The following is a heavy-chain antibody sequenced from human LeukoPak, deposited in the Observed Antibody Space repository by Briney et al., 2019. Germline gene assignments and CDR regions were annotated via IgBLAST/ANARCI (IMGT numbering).Heavy chain of an antibody. V-gene: IGHV3-30-3*01. D-gene: IGHD3-22*01. Sequence: GGSLRLSCAASGFTFRSYAMHWVRHAPGKGLEWVAVISYDGSNKYYADSVKGRFTISRDNSKNTLYLQMNSLRAEDTAVYYCARESPIGIYYDSSGYYYWASSNFDYWGQGTLVTVSS. CDR1: GFTFRSYA. CDR3: ARESPIGIYYDSSGYYYWASSNFDY. CDR2: ISYDGSNK. J-gene: IGHJ4*02.